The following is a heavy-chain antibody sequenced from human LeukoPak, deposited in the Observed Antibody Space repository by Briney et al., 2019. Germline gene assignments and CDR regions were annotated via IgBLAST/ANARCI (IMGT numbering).Heavy chain of an antibody. V-gene: IGHV3-33*01. D-gene: IGHD6-19*01. CDR3: ARDPGVRWLVGFDY. CDR2: IWYDGSNK. J-gene: IGHJ4*02. CDR1: GFTFSTYG. Sequence: GGSLRLSCAASGFTFSTYGMHWVRQAPGKGLEWVADIWYDGSNKYYEDSVKGRFTISRDNSKNTLYLQMSSLRAEDTAVYYCARDPGVRWLVGFDYWGQGTLVTVSS.